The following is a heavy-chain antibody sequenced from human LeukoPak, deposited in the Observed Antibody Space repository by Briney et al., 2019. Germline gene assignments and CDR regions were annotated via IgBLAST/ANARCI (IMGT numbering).Heavy chain of an antibody. J-gene: IGHJ4*02. CDR1: GGSISSSRYY. CDR3: AGPRIAVAGLGPFDY. CDR2: IYYSGST. V-gene: IGHV4-39*01. Sequence: NSSETLSRTCTVSGGSISSSRYYWGWIRQPPGKGLEWIGNIYYSGSTYYNPSLKSRVTISVDTSKNQFSLKLSSVTAADTAVYYCAGPRIAVAGLGPFDYWGQGTLVTVSS. D-gene: IGHD6-19*01.